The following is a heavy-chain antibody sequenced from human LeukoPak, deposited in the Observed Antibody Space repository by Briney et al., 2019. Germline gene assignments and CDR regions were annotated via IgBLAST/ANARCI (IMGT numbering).Heavy chain of an antibody. V-gene: IGHV3-73*01. CDR3: AKDLQWLGRGAFDI. Sequence: GGSLKLSCAASGFTFSGSAMHWVRQASGKGLEWVGRIRSKANSYATAYAASVKGRFTISRDDSKNTAYLQMNSLRAEDTAVYYCAKDLQWLGRGAFDIWGQGTMVTVSS. CDR2: IRSKANSYAT. D-gene: IGHD6-19*01. CDR1: GFTFSGSA. J-gene: IGHJ3*02.